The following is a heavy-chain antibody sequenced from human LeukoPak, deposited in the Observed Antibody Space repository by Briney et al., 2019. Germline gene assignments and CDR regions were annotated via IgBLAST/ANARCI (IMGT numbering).Heavy chain of an antibody. J-gene: IGHJ4*02. CDR1: GFTFSNYA. D-gene: IGHD3-9*01. V-gene: IGHV3-23*01. Sequence: GGSLRLSCAASGFTFSNYAMSWVRQAPGKGLEWVSAITGSDGNTYYADPVKGRFTISRDNSKSTLYLQMNSLRAEDTAVYYCAQWGDFDVLTGYYVPDFWGQGTLVTDSS. CDR2: ITGSDGNT. CDR3: AQWGDFDVLTGYYVPDF.